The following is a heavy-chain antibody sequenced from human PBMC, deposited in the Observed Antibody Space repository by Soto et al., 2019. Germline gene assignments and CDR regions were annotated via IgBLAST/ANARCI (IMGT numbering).Heavy chain of an antibody. V-gene: IGHV1-18*01. D-gene: IGHD3-3*01. J-gene: IGHJ6*03. CDR3: AGAKSSRITIFGVVNYYMDV. CDR1: GYTFTSYG. Sequence: ASVKVSCKASGYTFTSYGISWVRQAPGQGLEWMGWISAYNGNTNYAQKLQGRVTMTTDTSTSTAYMELRSLRSDDTAVYYCAGAKSSRITIFGVVNYYMDVWGKGTTVTVSS. CDR2: ISAYNGNT.